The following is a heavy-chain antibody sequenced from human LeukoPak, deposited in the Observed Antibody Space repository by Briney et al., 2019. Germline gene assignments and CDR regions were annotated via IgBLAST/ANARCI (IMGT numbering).Heavy chain of an antibody. V-gene: IGHV1-8*01. CDR1: GYTFTSYD. Sequence: ASVKVSCKASGYTFTSYDINWVRQATGQGLEWMGWMNPNSGNTGYAQKFQGRVTMTRNTSISTAYMELSSLRSDDTAVYYCARGGKVVATSPFDYWGQGTLVTVSS. J-gene: IGHJ4*02. CDR2: MNPNSGNT. D-gene: IGHD5-12*01. CDR3: ARGGKVVATSPFDY.